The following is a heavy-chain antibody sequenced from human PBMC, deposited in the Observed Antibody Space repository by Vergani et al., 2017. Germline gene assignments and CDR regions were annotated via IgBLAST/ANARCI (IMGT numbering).Heavy chain of an antibody. D-gene: IGHD3-16*02. Sequence: QVQLVQSGAEVKKPGASVKVSCKASGYTFTSYAMHWVRQAPGQRLEWMGWINAGNGNTKYSQKFQGRVTITRETSASTAYMELSSLRSEDTAVYYCAREGFYDYVWGSYLLRGGYYFDYWGQGTLVTVSS. CDR3: AREGFYDYVWGSYLLRGGYYFDY. V-gene: IGHV1-3*01. J-gene: IGHJ4*02. CDR1: GYTFTSYA. CDR2: INAGNGNT.